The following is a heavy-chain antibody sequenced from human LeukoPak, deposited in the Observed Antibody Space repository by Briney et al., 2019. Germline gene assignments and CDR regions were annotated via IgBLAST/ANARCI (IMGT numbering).Heavy chain of an antibody. V-gene: IGHV3-53*01. D-gene: IGHD2-15*01. Sequence: WGSLRLACTASGFGITGSYMSWVRQAQGKGLEWVSAIYSVGSTYYAETVRGRFIIFRDNSKNTVYLQMNSRRAEDTAVYYCARDLPPSSWFFALWGRGTLVNVSS. CDR3: ARDLPPSSWFFAL. CDR1: GFGITGSY. CDR2: IYSVGST. J-gene: IGHJ2*01.